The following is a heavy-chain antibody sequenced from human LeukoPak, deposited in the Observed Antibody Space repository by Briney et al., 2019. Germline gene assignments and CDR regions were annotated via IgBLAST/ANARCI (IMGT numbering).Heavy chain of an antibody. Sequence: SETLSLTCTVSGGSIRSYYGSWIRQPPGKGLEWIGYIYYIGNTIYNPSLNSRLTVSVDTSKNQFSLKLSSVTAADTAVYYCARHWAAADGFDYWGQGTLVTVSS. D-gene: IGHD6-25*01. CDR3: ARHWAAADGFDY. CDR2: IYYIGNT. V-gene: IGHV4-59*08. J-gene: IGHJ4*02. CDR1: GGSIRSYY.